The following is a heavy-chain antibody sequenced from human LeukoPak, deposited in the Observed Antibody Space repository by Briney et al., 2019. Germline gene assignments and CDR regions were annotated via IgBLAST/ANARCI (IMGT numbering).Heavy chain of an antibody. V-gene: IGHV1-69*13. CDR3: ARGTRYCGGDCYRRLDY. Sequence: ASVKVSCKASGGTFSSYAISWVRQAPGQGLEWMGGIIPIFGTANYAQKFQGRVTITADESTSTACMELSSLRSEDTAVYYCARGTRYCGGDCYRRLDYWGQGTLVTVSS. CDR1: GGTFSSYA. D-gene: IGHD2-21*02. J-gene: IGHJ4*02. CDR2: IIPIFGTA.